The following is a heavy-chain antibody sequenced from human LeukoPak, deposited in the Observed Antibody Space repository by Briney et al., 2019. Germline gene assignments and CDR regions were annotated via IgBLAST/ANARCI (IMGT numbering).Heavy chain of an antibody. J-gene: IGHJ4*02. V-gene: IGHV3-13*01. CDR2: IASTGDT. CDR1: GFTFSGFD. Sequence: GGSLRLSCAASGFTFSGFDMHWVRQPTGRGLEWVSSIASTGDTYYLASVRGRFTISRENAKNSLYLQMNSLRAGDTAVYYCVRGGHIGFDYWGQGALVTVSS. D-gene: IGHD2-21*01. CDR3: VRGGHIGFDY.